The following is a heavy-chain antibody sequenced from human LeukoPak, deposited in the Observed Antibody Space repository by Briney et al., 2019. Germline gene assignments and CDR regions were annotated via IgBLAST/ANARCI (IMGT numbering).Heavy chain of an antibody. CDR1: GCTFSGYS. CDR3: AREGSSSRRFDY. D-gene: IGHD6-6*01. Sequence: GGSLRLSCAASGCTFSGYSMNWVRQAPGKGLEWVSSISSSSSYIYYADSVKGRFTISRDNAKNSLYLQMNSLRAEDTAVYYCAREGSSSRRFDYWGQGTLVTVSS. CDR2: ISSSSSYI. V-gene: IGHV3-21*01. J-gene: IGHJ4*02.